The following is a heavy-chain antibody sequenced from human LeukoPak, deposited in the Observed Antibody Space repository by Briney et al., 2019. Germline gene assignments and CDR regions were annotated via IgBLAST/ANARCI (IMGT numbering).Heavy chain of an antibody. D-gene: IGHD3-22*01. J-gene: IGHJ4*02. V-gene: IGHV3-23*01. CDR3: AKSWCYDSSGYYPFDY. Sequence: GGSLRLSCAVSGFTFSNYWMTWVRQAPGKGLEWVSTINGSGGSTYYADSVKGRFTISRDNSKNTLYLQMNSLRAEDTAVYYCAKSWCYDSSGYYPFDYWGQGTLVTVSS. CDR2: INGSGGST. CDR1: GFTFSNYW.